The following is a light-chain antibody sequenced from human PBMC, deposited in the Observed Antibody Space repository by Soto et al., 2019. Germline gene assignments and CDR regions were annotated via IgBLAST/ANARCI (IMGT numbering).Light chain of an antibody. CDR2: DAS. V-gene: IGKV3-15*01. CDR1: QSVSSN. J-gene: IGKJ4*01. Sequence: EIVLKQSPATLSVSPGERATLSCRASQSVSSNLAWYQHKPGQAPRLLTYDASTRATDIPARFSGSGSGTDFTLTISSLLSEDFAVYYCHLYYKWPLTFGGGTKVDIK. CDR3: HLYYKWPLT.